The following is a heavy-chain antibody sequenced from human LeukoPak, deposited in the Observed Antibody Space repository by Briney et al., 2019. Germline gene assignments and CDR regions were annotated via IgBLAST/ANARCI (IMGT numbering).Heavy chain of an antibody. CDR2: IWYDGSNK. J-gene: IGHJ4*02. CDR3: AKGGAYYASTFFDY. D-gene: IGHD3-3*01. CDR1: GFTFSSYG. Sequence: QPGGSLRLSCAASGFTFSSYGMHWVRQAPGKGLEWVAVIWYDGSNKYYADSVKGRFTISRDNSKNTLYLQMNSLRAEDTAVYYCAKGGAYYASTFFDYWGQGTLVTVSS. V-gene: IGHV3-33*06.